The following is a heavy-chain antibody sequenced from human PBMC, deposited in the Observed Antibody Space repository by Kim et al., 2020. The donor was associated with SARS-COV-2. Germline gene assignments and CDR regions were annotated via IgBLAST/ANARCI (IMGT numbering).Heavy chain of an antibody. CDR3: ARRAGGGYADYYYYGMDV. CDR1: GYSFTSYW. Sequence: GESLKISCKGSGYSFTSYWIGWVRQMPGKGLEWMGIIYPGDSDTRYSPSFQGQVTISADKSISTAYLQWSSLKASDTAMYYCARRAGGGYADYYYYGMDVWGQGTTVTVSS. CDR2: IYPGDSDT. J-gene: IGHJ6*02. D-gene: IGHD5-12*01. V-gene: IGHV5-51*01.